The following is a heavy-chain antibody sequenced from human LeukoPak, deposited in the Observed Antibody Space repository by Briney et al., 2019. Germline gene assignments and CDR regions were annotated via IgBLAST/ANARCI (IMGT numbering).Heavy chain of an antibody. D-gene: IGHD6-19*01. J-gene: IGHJ4*02. CDR3: ARDIAVAGMIRSYFDY. V-gene: IGHV3-30-3*01. CDR2: ISYDGSNK. CDR1: GFTFSSYA. Sequence: GGSLRLSCAASGFTFSSYAMHWVRQAPGKGLEWVAVISYDGSNKYYADSVKGRFTISRDNSKNTLYLQMNSLRAEDTAVYYCARDIAVAGMIRSYFDYWGQGTLVTVSS.